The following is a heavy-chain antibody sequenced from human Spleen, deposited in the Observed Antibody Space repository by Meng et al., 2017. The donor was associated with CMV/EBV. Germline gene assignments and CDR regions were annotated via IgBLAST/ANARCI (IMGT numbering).Heavy chain of an antibody. CDR2: ISGSGGST. CDR1: GFTFSSYA. CDR3: ASSIPQLSGGIVVAANWFDP. V-gene: IGHV3-23*01. D-gene: IGHD6-19*01. Sequence: GGPLRLSCAASGFTFSSYAMSWVRQAPGKGLEWVSAISGSGGSTYYADSVKGRLTISRDNSKNTLYLKMNSLRAEDTAVYYCASSIPQLSGGIVVAANWFDPWGQGTLVTVSS. J-gene: IGHJ5*02.